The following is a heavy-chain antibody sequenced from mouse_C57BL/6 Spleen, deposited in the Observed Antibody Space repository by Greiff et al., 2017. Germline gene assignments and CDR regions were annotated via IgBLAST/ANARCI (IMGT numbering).Heavy chain of an antibody. Sequence: VKLVESGPGLVAPSQSLSITCTVSGFSLTSYCVDWVRQSPGKGLEWLGVIWGVGSTNYNSALNSRLSISKDNSRSQVILKRNSLQTDDTAMYYCASRYDYVFAYWGQGTLVTVSA. D-gene: IGHD2-4*01. CDR2: IWGVGST. J-gene: IGHJ3*01. V-gene: IGHV2-6*01. CDR1: GFSLTSYC. CDR3: ASRYDYVFAY.